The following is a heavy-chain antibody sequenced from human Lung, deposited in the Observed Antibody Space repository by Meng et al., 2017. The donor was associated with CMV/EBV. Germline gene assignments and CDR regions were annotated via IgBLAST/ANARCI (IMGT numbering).Heavy chain of an antibody. CDR1: GFTFSDYY. V-gene: IGHV3-11*01. CDR3: AREVAYDVWSGYNWFDP. CDR2: ISSSGSTI. Sequence: GGSLRLSCAASGFTFSDYYMSWIRQAPGKGLEWVSYISSSGSTIYYADSVKGRFTISRDNAKNPLYLQMNSLRAEDTAVYYCAREVAYDVWSGYNWFDPWGQGTXVIVSS. D-gene: IGHD3-3*01. J-gene: IGHJ5*02.